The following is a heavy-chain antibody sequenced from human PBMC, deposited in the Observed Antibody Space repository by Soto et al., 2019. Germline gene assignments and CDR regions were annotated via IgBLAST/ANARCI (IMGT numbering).Heavy chain of an antibody. V-gene: IGHV4-31*03. CDR1: GGSISSGGYY. Sequence: SETLSLTCTVSGGSISSGGYYWSWIRQHPGKGLEWIGYIYYSGSTYYNPSLKSRVTISVDTSKNQFSLKLSSVTAADTAVYYCASSPDYGYIYYFYGMDVWGQGTTVTVSS. CDR3: ASSPDYGYIYYFYGMDV. J-gene: IGHJ6*02. CDR2: IYYSGST. D-gene: IGHD4-17*01.